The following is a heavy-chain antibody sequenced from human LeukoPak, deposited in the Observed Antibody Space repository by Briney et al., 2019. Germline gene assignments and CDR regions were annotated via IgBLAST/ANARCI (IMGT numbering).Heavy chain of an antibody. V-gene: IGHV3-48*02. D-gene: IGHD3-10*01. J-gene: IGHJ4*02. Sequence: GGSLRLSCAASGFTFSSYSMNWVRQAPGKGLEWFSYISSSSSTIYYADSVKGRFTISRDNAKNSLYLQMNSLRDEDTAVYYCAREVLWFGELLYDYWGQGTLVTVSS. CDR3: AREVLWFGELLYDY. CDR1: GFTFSSYS. CDR2: ISSSSSTI.